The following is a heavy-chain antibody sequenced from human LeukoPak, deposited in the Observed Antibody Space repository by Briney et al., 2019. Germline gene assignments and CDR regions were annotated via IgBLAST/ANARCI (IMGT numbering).Heavy chain of an antibody. Sequence: GGSLRLSCAASGFTFSSYAMSWARQAPGKGLEWVSAISGSGGSTYYADSVKGRFTVSRDNSKNTLYLQINSLRVEDTAVYYCAKFTSVGFWSGSYYMDVWGKGTTVTVSS. CDR1: GFTFSSYA. D-gene: IGHD3-3*01. J-gene: IGHJ6*03. CDR2: ISGSGGST. CDR3: AKFTSVGFWSGSYYMDV. V-gene: IGHV3-23*01.